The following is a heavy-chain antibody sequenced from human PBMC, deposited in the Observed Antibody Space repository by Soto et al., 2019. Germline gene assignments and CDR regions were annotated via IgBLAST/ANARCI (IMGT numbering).Heavy chain of an antibody. D-gene: IGHD3-22*01. J-gene: IGHJ4*02. CDR3: ARDRDGFDSNGYYLDY. CDR2: IIPMLGIA. Sequence: QVQLVQSGAEVKKPGSSVKVSCKGSGGTFSRYSISWVRQAPGQGLEWMGRIIPMLGIAKYAQKFQGRVTITADRSTSTADMEVSSLRSEDTAVFYCARDRDGFDSNGYYLDYWGQGTLLTVTS. V-gene: IGHV1-69*08. CDR1: GGTFSRYS.